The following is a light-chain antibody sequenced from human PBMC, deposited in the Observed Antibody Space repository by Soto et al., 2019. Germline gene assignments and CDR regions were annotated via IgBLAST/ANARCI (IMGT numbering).Light chain of an antibody. V-gene: IGLV2-14*01. Sequence: QSALPQPASVSGSPGQSITISCTGSSSDVGGYNYVSWYQQHPGKAPKLMIYEVSNRPSGVSNRFSGSKSGNTASLTISGLQAEDEADYYCSSYTRTTLVVFGGGTKLTVL. CDR3: SSYTRTTLVV. J-gene: IGLJ2*01. CDR2: EVS. CDR1: SSDVGGYNY.